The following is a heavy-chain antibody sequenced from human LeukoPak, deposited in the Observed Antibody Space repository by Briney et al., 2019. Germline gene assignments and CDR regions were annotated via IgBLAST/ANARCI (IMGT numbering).Heavy chain of an antibody. J-gene: IGHJ4*02. CDR3: AREDTAMVNDY. Sequence: SETLFLTCTVSGGSISSGGYYWSWIRQHPGKSLEWIGYIYYSGSTYYNPSLMSRVTISVDTSKNQFSLKLSSVTAADTAVYYCAREDTAMVNDYWGQGTLVTVSS. CDR2: IYYSGST. CDR1: GGSISSGGYY. V-gene: IGHV4-31*03. D-gene: IGHD5-18*01.